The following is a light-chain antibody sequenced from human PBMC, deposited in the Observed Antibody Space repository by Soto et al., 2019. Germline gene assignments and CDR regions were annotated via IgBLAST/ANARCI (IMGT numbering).Light chain of an antibody. J-gene: IGLJ3*02. CDR1: SSNIGSNT. Sequence: QSVLTQPPSASETPGQRLTISCSGSSSNIGSNTVNWYQQLPGAAPKLLIYSNDQRPSGVPDRFSGSNSGTSASLAISGLQSEDEAEYYCSAWDDRLNGWLFGGGTQLTVL. V-gene: IGLV1-44*01. CDR3: SAWDDRLNGWL. CDR2: SND.